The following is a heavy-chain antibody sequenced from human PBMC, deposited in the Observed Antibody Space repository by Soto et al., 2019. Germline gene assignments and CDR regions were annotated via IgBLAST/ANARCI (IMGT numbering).Heavy chain of an antibody. V-gene: IGHV3-15*07. CDR2: IESTTDGGTA. Sequence: EVQLVESGGGLVEPGGSLRLSCAASGFTFNKAWMNWVRQAPGKGLEWVGRIESTTDGGTADYAVFVKGRFTISRDDSKSTLYLQTDSLKTEDTAVYFCTTDGNYDSRSTYYYYAMDVWGQGTTVTVSS. J-gene: IGHJ6*02. CDR1: GFTFNKAW. D-gene: IGHD3-3*01. CDR3: TTDGNYDSRSTYYYYAMDV.